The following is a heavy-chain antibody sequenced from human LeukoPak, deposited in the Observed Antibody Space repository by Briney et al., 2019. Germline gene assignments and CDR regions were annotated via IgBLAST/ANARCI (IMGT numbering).Heavy chain of an antibody. CDR2: VIPIFGTA. Sequence: SVQVSCKASEGTFSSYAISWVRQAPGQGLEWMGRVIPIFGTANYAQKFQGRVTITTDKSTSTAYMELSSLRSEDTAVYYCARSLYSGYVYWFDPWGQGTLVTVSS. CDR1: EGTFSSYA. CDR3: ARSLYSGYVYWFDP. V-gene: IGHV1-69*05. J-gene: IGHJ5*02. D-gene: IGHD5-12*01.